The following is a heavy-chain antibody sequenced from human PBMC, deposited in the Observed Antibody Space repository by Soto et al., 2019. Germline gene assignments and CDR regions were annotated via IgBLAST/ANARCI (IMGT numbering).Heavy chain of an antibody. Sequence: EVQLVESGGGLVKPGGSLRLSCAASGFTFSNAWMSWVRQAPGKGLEWVRRIKSKTDGGTTDYAAPVKGRFTISRDDSKNTLYLQMNSLKTEDTAVYYCTSDGYCSGGSCYYYYYYYYMDVWGKGTTVTVSS. J-gene: IGHJ6*03. V-gene: IGHV3-15*01. CDR3: TSDGYCSGGSCYYYYYYYYMDV. D-gene: IGHD2-15*01. CDR2: IKSKTDGGTT. CDR1: GFTFSNAW.